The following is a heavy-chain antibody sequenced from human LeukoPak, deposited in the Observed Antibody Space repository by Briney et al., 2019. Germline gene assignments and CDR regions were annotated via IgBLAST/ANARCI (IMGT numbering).Heavy chain of an antibody. CDR3: ARSRYYYDSSGETPKFDP. CDR1: GYTFTSYG. D-gene: IGHD3-22*01. J-gene: IGHJ5*02. V-gene: IGHV1-18*01. CDR2: ISAYNGNT. Sequence: GASVKVSCKASGYTFTSYGISWVRQAPGQGLEWMGWISAYNGNTNYAQKLQGRVTMTTDTSTSTAYMELRSLRSDDTAVYYCARSRYYYDSSGETPKFDPWGQGTLVTVSS.